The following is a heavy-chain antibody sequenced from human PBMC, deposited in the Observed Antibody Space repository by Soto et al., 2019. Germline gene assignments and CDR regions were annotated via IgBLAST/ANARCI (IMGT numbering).Heavy chain of an antibody. J-gene: IGHJ6*02. CDR2: ISAYNGNT. D-gene: IGHD3-3*01. CDR1: GYTFTSYG. V-gene: IGHV1-18*01. Sequence: ASVKVSCKASGYTFTSYGISWVRQAPGQGLEWMGWISAYNGNTNYAQKLQGRVTMTTDTSTSTAYMELRSLRSDDTAVYYCARENYPYYDFWSGYCSGHHYYGMDVWGQGTTVTVSS. CDR3: ARENYPYYDFWSGYCSGHHYYGMDV.